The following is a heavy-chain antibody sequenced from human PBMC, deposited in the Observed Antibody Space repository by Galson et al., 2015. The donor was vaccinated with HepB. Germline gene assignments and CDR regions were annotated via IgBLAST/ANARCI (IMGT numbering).Heavy chain of an antibody. CDR3: ARDFPRAAAGTQSERMDV. J-gene: IGHJ6*02. Sequence: SLRLSCAASGFTFSSYSMNWVRQAPGKGLEWVSSISSSSSYIYYADSVKGRFTISRDNAKNSLYLQMNSLRAKDTAVYYCARDFPRAAAGTQSERMDVWGQGTTVTVSS. CDR2: ISSSSSYI. V-gene: IGHV3-21*01. CDR1: GFTFSSYS. D-gene: IGHD6-13*01.